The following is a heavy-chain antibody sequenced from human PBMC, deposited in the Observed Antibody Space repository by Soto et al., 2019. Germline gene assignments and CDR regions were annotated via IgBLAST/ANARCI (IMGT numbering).Heavy chain of an antibody. J-gene: IGHJ6*02. D-gene: IGHD1-1*01. V-gene: IGHV1-18*01. CDR1: GGNFRSYA. CDR2: ISAYNGNT. Sequence: PSGKVSCKASGGNFRSYAISWVRQAPGQGLEWMGWISAYNGNTNYAQKLQGRVTMTTDTSTSTACMELRSLRSDDTAVYYCARPSRTGTLGMDVWGQGTTVTVSS. CDR3: ARPSRTGTLGMDV.